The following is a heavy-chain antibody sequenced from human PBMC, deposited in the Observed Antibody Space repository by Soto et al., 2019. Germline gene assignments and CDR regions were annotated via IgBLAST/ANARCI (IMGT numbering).Heavy chain of an antibody. V-gene: IGHV4-30-4*01. CDR1: GGSISSGDYY. J-gene: IGHJ6*02. Sequence: SETLSLTCTVSGGSISSGDYYWSWIRQPPGKGLEWIGYIYYSGSTYYNPSLKSRVTISVDTSKNQFSLKLSSVTAADTAVYYCARGSYTIFGVVMDVWGQGTTVTSP. CDR2: IYYSGST. D-gene: IGHD3-3*01. CDR3: ARGSYTIFGVVMDV.